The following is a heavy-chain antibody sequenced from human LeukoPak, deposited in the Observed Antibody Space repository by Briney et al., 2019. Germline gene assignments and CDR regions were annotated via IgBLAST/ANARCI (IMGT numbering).Heavy chain of an antibody. J-gene: IGHJ3*02. D-gene: IGHD2-15*01. CDR3: ARASCSGCAFEI. V-gene: IGHV4-59*01. CDR1: GGSISSYY. Sequence: SETLSLTCTVSGGSISSYYWSWIRQPPGKGLEWIGYISYSGSTKYNPSLKSRVTISVDTSKNQFSLKLSSVTAADTAVYYCARASCSGCAFEIWGQGTMVTVSS. CDR2: ISYSGST.